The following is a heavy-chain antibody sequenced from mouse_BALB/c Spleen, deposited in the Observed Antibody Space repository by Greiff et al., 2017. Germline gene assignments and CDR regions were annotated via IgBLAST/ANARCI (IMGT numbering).Heavy chain of an antibody. Sequence: EVKLVESGPGLVKPSQSLSLTCTVTGYSITSDYAWNWIRQFPGNKLEWMGYISYSGSTSYNPSLKSRISITRDTSKNQFFLQLNSVTTEDTATYYCARMITTPYWYFDVWGAGTTVTVSS. J-gene: IGHJ1*01. D-gene: IGHD2-4*01. CDR3: ARMITTPYWYFDV. V-gene: IGHV3-2*02. CDR1: GYSITSDYA. CDR2: ISYSGST.